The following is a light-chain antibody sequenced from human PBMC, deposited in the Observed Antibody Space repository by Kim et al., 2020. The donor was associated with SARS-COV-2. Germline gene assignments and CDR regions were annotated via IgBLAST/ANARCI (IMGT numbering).Light chain of an antibody. CDR3: QAWDSSTVV. V-gene: IGLV3-1*01. CDR1: KLGDKY. CDR2: QDN. J-gene: IGLJ2*01. Sequence: SYELTQPPSVSVSPGQTASITCSGDKLGDKYACWYQQKPGQSPVLVIYQDNKRSSGIPERFSGSNSGNTATLTISGTQAMDEADYYCQAWDSSTVVFGGG.